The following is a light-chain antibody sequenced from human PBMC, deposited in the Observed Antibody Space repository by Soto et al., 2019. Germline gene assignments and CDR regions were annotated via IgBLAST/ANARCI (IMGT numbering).Light chain of an antibody. J-gene: IGKJ1*01. CDR3: QQYFGYPWT. V-gene: IGKV1-5*03. CDR1: QSINDW. Sequence: DIQMTQSPSTLSASIGDRVTITCRASQSINDWLAWYQQKPGKAPNLLIYKASSLQSGVPSRFSGSGSGTEFTLTISSLQPDDVATFYCQQYFGYPWTFGQGTKVEIK. CDR2: KAS.